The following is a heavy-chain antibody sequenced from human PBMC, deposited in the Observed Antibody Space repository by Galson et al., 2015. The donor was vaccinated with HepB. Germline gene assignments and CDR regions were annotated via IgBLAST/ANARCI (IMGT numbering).Heavy chain of an antibody. CDR2: IIPILGIA. CDR1: GGTFSSYT. D-gene: IGHD1-1*01. Sequence: SVKVSCKASGGTFSSYTISWVRQAPGQGLEWMGRIIPILGIANYARKFQGRVTITADKSTSTAYMELGSLRSEDTAVYYCARQTGWNDVEPSWFDPWGQGTLVTVSS. CDR3: ARQTGWNDVEPSWFDP. V-gene: IGHV1-69*02. J-gene: IGHJ5*02.